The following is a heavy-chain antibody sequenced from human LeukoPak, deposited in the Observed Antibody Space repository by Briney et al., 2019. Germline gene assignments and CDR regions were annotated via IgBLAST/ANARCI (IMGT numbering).Heavy chain of an antibody. CDR3: ARDQVHYDFWSGLGY. J-gene: IGHJ4*02. CDR1: GFTFSSYA. D-gene: IGHD3-3*01. Sequence: PGGSLRLSCAASGFTFSSYAMHWVRQAPGKGLEWVAVISYDGSNKYYADSVKGRFTISRDNSKNTLYLQMNSLRAEDTAVYYCARDQVHYDFWSGLGYWGQGTLVTVSS. CDR2: ISYDGSNK. V-gene: IGHV3-30*04.